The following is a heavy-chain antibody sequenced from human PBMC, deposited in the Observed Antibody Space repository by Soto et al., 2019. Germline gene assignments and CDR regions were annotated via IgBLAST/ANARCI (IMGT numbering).Heavy chain of an antibody. V-gene: IGHV1-3*01. CDR1: GYSFDFYA. D-gene: IGHD6-25*01. J-gene: IGHJ5*02. CDR3: ARGLASETLIYNWFDP. CDR2: INPGNGNT. Sequence: QVQLVQSGAEVKKPGASVKVSCKASGYSFDFYALYWVRRAPGQSLEWMGWINPGNGNTKYSQKFQGRVTITRDTSASTAYMELSSLTSEDTVVYYCARGLASETLIYNWFDPWGQGTLVTVSS.